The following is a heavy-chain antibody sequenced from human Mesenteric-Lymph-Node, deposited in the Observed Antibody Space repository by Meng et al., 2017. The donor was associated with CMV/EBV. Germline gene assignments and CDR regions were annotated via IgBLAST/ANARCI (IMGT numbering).Heavy chain of an antibody. CDR3: AKSTTYNWNYPTDY. V-gene: IGHV3-23*01. J-gene: IGHJ4*02. CDR1: GFTFSSYA. CDR2: ISGSGGST. Sequence: SLKISCAASGFTFSSYAMSWVRQAPGKGLEWVSAISGSGGSTYYADSVKGRFTISRDNSKNTLYLQMNSLRAEDTAVYYCAKSTTYNWNYPTDYWGQGTLVTVSS. D-gene: IGHD1-7*01.